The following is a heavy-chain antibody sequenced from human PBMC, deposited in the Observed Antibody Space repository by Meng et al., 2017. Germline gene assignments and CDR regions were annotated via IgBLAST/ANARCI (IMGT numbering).Heavy chain of an antibody. CDR2: ISWDGGST. D-gene: IGHD3-10*01. CDR3: AIDMGRITLVRGPLDY. J-gene: IGHJ4*02. Sequence: GESLKISCAASGFTFDDYAMHWVRQAPGQGLEWVSLISWDGGSTYYADSVKGRFTISRDNSKNSLYLQMNSLTAEDTALYYGAIDMGRITLVRGPLDYWGQGTLVTVSS. CDR1: GFTFDDYA. V-gene: IGHV3-43D*03.